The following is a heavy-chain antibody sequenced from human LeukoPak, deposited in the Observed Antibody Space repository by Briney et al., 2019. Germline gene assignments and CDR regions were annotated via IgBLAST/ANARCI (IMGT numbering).Heavy chain of an antibody. Sequence: GASVKVSCKASGYTFTSYAMYWVRQAPGQGLEWMGWINTNTGNPTYAQGFTGRFVFSLDTSVSTAYLQISSLKAEDTAVYYCARSHSDWYVNTAGHWGQGTLVTVSS. D-gene: IGHD6-19*01. V-gene: IGHV7-4-1*02. J-gene: IGHJ4*02. CDR1: GYTFTSYA. CDR3: ARSHSDWYVNTAGH. CDR2: INTNTGNP.